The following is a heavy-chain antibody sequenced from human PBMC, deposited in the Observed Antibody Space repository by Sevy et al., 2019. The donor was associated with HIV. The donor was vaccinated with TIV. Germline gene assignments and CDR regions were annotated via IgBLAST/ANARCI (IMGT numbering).Heavy chain of an antibody. J-gene: IGHJ4*02. D-gene: IGHD1-26*01. CDR2: IKSKTDGGTT. V-gene: IGHV3-15*01. Sequence: GGSLRLPCAASGFTFSNAWMSWVRQAPGKGLEWVGRIKSKTDGGTTDYAAPVKGRFTISRDDSKNTLNLQMNSLKTEDTAVYYCTTDGAIVGATKGYLDYWGQGTLVTVSS. CDR1: GFTFSNAW. CDR3: TTDGAIVGATKGYLDY.